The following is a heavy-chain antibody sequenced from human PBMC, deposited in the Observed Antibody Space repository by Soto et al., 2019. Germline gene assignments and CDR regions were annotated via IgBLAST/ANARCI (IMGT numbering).Heavy chain of an antibody. CDR1: VFPFSSYA. J-gene: IGHJ4*02. D-gene: IGHD1-1*01. Sequence: TGGSLRLSCAASVFPFSSYAMHWVRQAPGKGLEWVAGMSNEGGNEYYADSVRGRFTISRDNSKNTLYLQMNSLRTEDTAVYYFARDPVSIATRGTFDYWGQGTLVTVSS. V-gene: IGHV3-30*16. CDR2: MSNEGGNE. CDR3: ARDPVSIATRGTFDY.